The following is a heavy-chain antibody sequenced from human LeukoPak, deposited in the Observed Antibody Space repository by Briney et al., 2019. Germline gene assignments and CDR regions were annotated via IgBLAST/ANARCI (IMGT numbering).Heavy chain of an antibody. V-gene: IGHV4-59*01. CDR1: GGSISSYY. Sequence: SETLSLACTVSGGSISSYYWSWIRQPPGKGLEWIAYIYDSGSTNYNPSLKSRVTISVDTSKNQFSLKLSSVTAADTSVYYCAAGGSGSYGWFDHWGQGTLVTVSS. J-gene: IGHJ5*02. D-gene: IGHD3-10*01. CDR2: IYDSGST. CDR3: AAGGSGSYGWFDH.